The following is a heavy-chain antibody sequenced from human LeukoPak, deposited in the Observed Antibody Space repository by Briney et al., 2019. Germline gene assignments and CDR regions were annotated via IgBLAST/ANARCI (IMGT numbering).Heavy chain of an antibody. V-gene: IGHV4-34*01. CDR2: INHSGST. Sequence: SETLSLTCAVYGGSFSGYYWSWIRQPPGKGLEWIGEINHSGSTNYNPSLKSRVTISVDTSKNQFSLKLSSVTAADTAVYYCARRYDFWSGANDYYYYGMDVWGQGTTVTVSS. CDR1: GGSFSGYY. CDR3: ARRYDFWSGANDYYYYGMDV. J-gene: IGHJ6*02. D-gene: IGHD3-3*01.